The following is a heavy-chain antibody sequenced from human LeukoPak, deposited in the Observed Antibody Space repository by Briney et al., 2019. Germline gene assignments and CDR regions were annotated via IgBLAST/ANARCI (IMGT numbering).Heavy chain of an antibody. J-gene: IGHJ3*02. V-gene: IGHV3-23*01. CDR1: GFTFSSYA. CDR2: FSGSGGST. Sequence: GGSLRLSCAASGFTFSSYAMSWVRQAPGKGLECISGFSGSGGSTYYADSVKGRFTISRDNSKNTLYLQMNSLRAEDTAVYYCARRVTYPDAFDIWGQGTMVTVSS. D-gene: IGHD5-18*01. CDR3: ARRVTYPDAFDI.